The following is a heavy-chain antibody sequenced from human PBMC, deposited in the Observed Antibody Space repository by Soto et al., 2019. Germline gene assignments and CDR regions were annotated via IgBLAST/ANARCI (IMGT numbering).Heavy chain of an antibody. D-gene: IGHD3-3*01. Sequence: SETLSLTCTVSGGSISSSSYYWGWIRQPPGKGLEWIGSIYYSGSTYYIPSLKSRVTISVDTSKNQFSLKLSSVTAADTAVYYCARPRYYDFWSGYDAFDYWGQGTLVTVSS. V-gene: IGHV4-39*01. CDR1: GGSISSSSYY. CDR2: IYYSGST. CDR3: ARPRYYDFWSGYDAFDY. J-gene: IGHJ4*02.